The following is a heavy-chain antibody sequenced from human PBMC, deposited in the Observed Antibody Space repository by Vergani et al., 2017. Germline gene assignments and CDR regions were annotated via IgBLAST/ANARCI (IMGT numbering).Heavy chain of an antibody. CDR3: APQTKWGLRYYVDY. D-gene: IGHD3-9*01. CDR1: GFTFSSAW. V-gene: IGHV3-15*04. Sequence: EVQPVASGGGLVKPGGSLRLSCTTSGFTFSSAWMSLVRQAPGKGLEWVARIGPKTDGETTDYAAPVKGRFTISRDDSKNTLYLQMNSLKTEDTSVYYCAPQTKWGLRYYVDYWGQGTLVTVSS. J-gene: IGHJ4*02. CDR2: IGPKTDGETT.